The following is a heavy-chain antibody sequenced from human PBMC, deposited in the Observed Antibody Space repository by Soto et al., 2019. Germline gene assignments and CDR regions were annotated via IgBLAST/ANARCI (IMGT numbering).Heavy chain of an antibody. CDR1: GGSFSGYH. J-gene: IGHJ4*02. CDR3: ARGRKYFDY. D-gene: IGHD6-6*01. CDR2: INHSGST. Sequence: PSETMSLTCAVYGGSFSGYHWSWIRQPPGKGLEWIGEINHSGSTNYNPSLKSRVTISVDTSKNQFSLKLSSVTAADTAVYYCARGRKYFDYWGQGTLVTVSS. V-gene: IGHV4-34*01.